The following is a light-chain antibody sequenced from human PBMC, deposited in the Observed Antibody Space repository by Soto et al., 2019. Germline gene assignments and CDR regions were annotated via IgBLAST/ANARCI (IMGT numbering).Light chain of an antibody. Sequence: IQMTQSPSTLSAPVGDRVTITCQASQTISTLLAWFQHKPGKAPNLLIYDASNLESGVPSRFSGSGSGTEFTLTISSLQSDDSATYFCQQYIHLVTFGQGTKLEIK. CDR3: QQYIHLVT. CDR1: QTISTL. J-gene: IGKJ2*01. V-gene: IGKV1-5*01. CDR2: DAS.